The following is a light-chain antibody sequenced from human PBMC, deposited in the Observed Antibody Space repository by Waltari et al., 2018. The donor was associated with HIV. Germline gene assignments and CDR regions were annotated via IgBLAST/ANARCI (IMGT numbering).Light chain of an antibody. CDR1: QSIYSR. CDR3: QQYNDWPAIT. CDR2: GT. J-gene: IGKJ5*01. Sequence: EIEMTQSPATLSVSPGERATISCRASQSIYSRVAWYQLKPGQAPRLFIYGTTRATGVPARFSGSGSGTEFTLTISSLQSEDFAVYFCQQYNDWPAITFGQGTRLEIK. V-gene: IGKV3-15*01.